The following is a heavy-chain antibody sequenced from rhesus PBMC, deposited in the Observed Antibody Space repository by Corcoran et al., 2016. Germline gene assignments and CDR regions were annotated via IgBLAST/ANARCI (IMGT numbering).Heavy chain of an antibody. D-gene: IGHD3-16*01. J-gene: IGHJ5-2*02. CDR2: ISGSGGTT. V-gene: IGHV4-173*01. Sequence: QLQLQESGPGLVKPSETLSLTCAVSGGSISSNYWSWIRQPPGKGLEGIGRISGSGGTTDSNPSLKSQVTISTDTSNNQFSLKLGSVTAADTAVYYCARGFYYSGSYNSLDVWGRGVLVTVSS. CDR3: ARGFYYSGSYNSLDV. CDR1: GGSISSNY.